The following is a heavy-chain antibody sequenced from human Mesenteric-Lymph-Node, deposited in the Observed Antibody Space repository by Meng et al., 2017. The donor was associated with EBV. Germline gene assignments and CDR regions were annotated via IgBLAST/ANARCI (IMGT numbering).Heavy chain of an antibody. D-gene: IGHD5-12*01. V-gene: IGHV1-18*01. Sequence: QVQLVQSGAEVKRPGASVKVSCKASGYTFTGYGISWVRQAPGQGLDWMGWISGHNGNTNYAQKFQGRVTLTTDTSTSTAYMELRSLRSDDTAVYYCVRDGDGIVPSINIDYWGQGTLVTVSS. CDR1: GYTFTGYG. CDR3: VRDGDGIVPSINIDY. CDR2: ISGHNGNT. J-gene: IGHJ4*02.